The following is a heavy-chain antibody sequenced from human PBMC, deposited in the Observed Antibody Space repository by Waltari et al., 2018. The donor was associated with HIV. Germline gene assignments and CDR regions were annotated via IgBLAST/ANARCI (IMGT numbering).Heavy chain of an antibody. J-gene: IGHJ6*02. CDR3: ATSQRGVYDFGSLPNHGSGTDG. V-gene: IGHV4-39*01. D-gene: IGHD3-3*01. CDR1: GGSISSSKYY. Sequence: LQLQESGPGLVKPSETLSLTCSVSGGSISSSKYYWSWVHQSPGKGLQWVGNVFYKGYTPYTRSHKSRVAITVHTSRNQFFLTGYAVTAAATPTYLCATSQRGVYDFGSLPNHGSGTDGSAQGTAITVSS. CDR2: VFYKGYT.